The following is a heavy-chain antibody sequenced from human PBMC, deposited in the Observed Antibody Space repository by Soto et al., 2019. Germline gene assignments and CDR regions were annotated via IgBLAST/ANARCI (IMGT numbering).Heavy chain of an antibody. CDR2: ISAYNGNT. V-gene: IGHV1-18*01. CDR1: GYTFTSYG. Sequence: ASVKVSCKASGYTFTSYGISWVRQAPGQGLEWMGWISAYNGNTNYAQKLQGRVTMTTDTSTSTAYMELRSLRSDDTAVYYCARDELWGCGQWPPNWFDPWGQGTLVTVSS. J-gene: IGHJ5*02. D-gene: IGHD6-19*01. CDR3: ARDELWGCGQWPPNWFDP.